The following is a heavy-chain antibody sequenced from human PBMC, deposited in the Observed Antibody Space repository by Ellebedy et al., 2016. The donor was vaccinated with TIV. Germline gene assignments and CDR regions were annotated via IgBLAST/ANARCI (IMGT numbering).Heavy chain of an antibody. Sequence: AASVKVSCKASGYTFTTYDINWVRQATGQGLEWMGWVSPNNGNTGYAQKFQGRVTMTRDTSISTAYMELSTLTSEDTAVYYCARASDSSTYRPFDYWGQGILVTVSS. V-gene: IGHV1-8*01. CDR2: VSPNNGNT. D-gene: IGHD6-13*01. J-gene: IGHJ4*02. CDR3: ARASDSSTYRPFDY. CDR1: GYTFTTYD.